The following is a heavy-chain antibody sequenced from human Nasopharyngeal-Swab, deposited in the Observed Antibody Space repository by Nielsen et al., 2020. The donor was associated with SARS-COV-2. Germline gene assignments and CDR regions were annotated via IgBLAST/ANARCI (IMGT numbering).Heavy chain of an antibody. D-gene: IGHD3-9*01. CDR2: FDPADGKT. CDR3: ATDLYDQDGTVYYLNTFHI. V-gene: IGHV1-24*01. Sequence: ASVKVSCKVSGYSVNELSMHWVRQAPGKGLEWVGGFDPADGKTVYAQTFKGRVTMTEDTSTDTFYLDLSSLRSEDTAVYYCATDLYDQDGTVYYLNTFHIWGQGTMVTVSS. CDR1: GYSVNELS. J-gene: IGHJ3*02.